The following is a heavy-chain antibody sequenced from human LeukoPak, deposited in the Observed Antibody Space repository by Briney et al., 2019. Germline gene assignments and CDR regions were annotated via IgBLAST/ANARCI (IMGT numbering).Heavy chain of an antibody. J-gene: IGHJ4*02. Sequence: KPSETLSLTCAVYGGSFSGYYWSWIRQPSGKGLEWIGEINHSGSTNYNPSLKSRVTISVDTSKNQFSLKLSSVTAADTAVYCCARSIMLGYSYVEYYFDYWGQGTLVTVSS. V-gene: IGHV4-34*01. CDR1: GGSFSGYY. CDR2: INHSGST. D-gene: IGHD5-18*01. CDR3: ARSIMLGYSYVEYYFDY.